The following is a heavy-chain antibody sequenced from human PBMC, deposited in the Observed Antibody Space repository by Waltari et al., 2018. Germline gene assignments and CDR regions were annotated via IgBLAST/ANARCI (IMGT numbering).Heavy chain of an antibody. CDR1: GYTFTGYY. J-gene: IGHJ6*03. CDR3: ARLVGIGYYYYYMDV. V-gene: IGHV1-2*06. Sequence: QVQLVQSGAEVKKPGASVKVSCKASGYTFTGYYMHWVRQAPGQGLEWMGRINPNSGGTNYARKFQGRVTMTRDTSISTAYMELSRLRSDDTAVYYCARLVGIGYYYYYMDVWGKGTTVTVSS. CDR2: INPNSGGT. D-gene: IGHD2-21*01.